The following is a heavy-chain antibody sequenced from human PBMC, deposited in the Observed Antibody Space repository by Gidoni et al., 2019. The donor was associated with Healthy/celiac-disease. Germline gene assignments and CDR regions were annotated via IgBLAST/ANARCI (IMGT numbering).Heavy chain of an antibody. J-gene: IGHJ4*02. D-gene: IGHD1-26*01. Sequence: QVQLQESGPGLVTPSGTLSLTCAVSGGSISSSNWWSCVRQPPGKGLEWIGEISHSGSTNYNPSLKSRVTISVDKSKNQFSLKLSSVTAADTAVYYCAREPLPESGATAYWGQGTLVTVSS. CDR3: AREPLPESGATAY. V-gene: IGHV4-4*02. CDR2: ISHSGST. CDR1: GGSISSSNW.